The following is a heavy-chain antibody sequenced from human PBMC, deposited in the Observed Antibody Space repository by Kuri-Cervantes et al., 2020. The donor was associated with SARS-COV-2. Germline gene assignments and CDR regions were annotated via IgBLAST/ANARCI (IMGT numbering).Heavy chain of an antibody. Sequence: ASVKVSCKASGYTFTSYDINWVRQATGQGLEWMGWMNPNSGNTGYAQKFQGRVTMTRNTSISTAYMELSSLRAEDTAVYYCARDETKMYSSSWYGYYYYGMDVWGQGTTVTVSS. CDR1: GYTFTSYD. V-gene: IGHV1-8*01. CDR3: ARDETKMYSSSWYGYYYYGMDV. D-gene: IGHD6-13*01. CDR2: MNPNSGNT. J-gene: IGHJ6*02.